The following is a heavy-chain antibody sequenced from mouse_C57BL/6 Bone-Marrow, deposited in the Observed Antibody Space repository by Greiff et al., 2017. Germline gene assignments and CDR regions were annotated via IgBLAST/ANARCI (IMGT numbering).Heavy chain of an antibody. CDR2: ISNGGGST. J-gene: IGHJ1*03. CDR3: ARRGYYYGSSYWYFDV. D-gene: IGHD1-1*01. Sequence: EVQLQESGGGLVQPGGSLKLSCAASGFTFSDYYMYWVRQTPEKRLEWVAYISNGGGSTYYPDTVKGRFTISRDNAKNTLYLQMSRLKSEDTAMYYCARRGYYYGSSYWYFDVWGTGTTVTVSS. CDR1: GFTFSDYY. V-gene: IGHV5-12*01.